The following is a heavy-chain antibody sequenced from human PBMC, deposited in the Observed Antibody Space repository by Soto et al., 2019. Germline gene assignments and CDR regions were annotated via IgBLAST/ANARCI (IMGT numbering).Heavy chain of an antibody. Sequence: EVQLVESGGGLVQPGGSLRLSCVASGFTFNIYWMHWVRQAPGKGLEWVSRIDNDGSATTYADSVKGRFTISRDNAKNTLFLQMNTLRVDDTAVYYCARDNWNSYWGLGTLVTVSS. CDR3: ARDNWNSY. D-gene: IGHD1-1*01. V-gene: IGHV3-74*01. J-gene: IGHJ4*02. CDR2: IDNDGSAT. CDR1: GFTFNIYW.